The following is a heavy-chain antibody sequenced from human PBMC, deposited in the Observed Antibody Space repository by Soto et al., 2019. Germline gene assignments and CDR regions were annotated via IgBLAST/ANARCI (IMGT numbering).Heavy chain of an antibody. CDR3: ARRVPAAPNWFDP. D-gene: IGHD2-2*01. Sequence: QVQLQESGPGLVKPSGTLSLTCAVSGGSISSGTWWSWVRQPPGRGLEWIGEIYHSGSPNYNPSLKSRVTMSVDKSKNLFSLRLSSVTAADSALYYCARRVPAAPNWFDPWCQGTLVTVSS. CDR2: IYHSGSP. J-gene: IGHJ5*02. V-gene: IGHV4-4*02. CDR1: GGSISSGTW.